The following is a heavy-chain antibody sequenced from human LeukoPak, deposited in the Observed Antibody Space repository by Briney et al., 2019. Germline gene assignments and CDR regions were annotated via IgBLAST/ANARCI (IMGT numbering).Heavy chain of an antibody. D-gene: IGHD2-15*01. CDR2: IYYSGST. Sequence: PSETLSLTCTVSGGSISSSSYYWGWIRQPPGKGLEWIGSIYYSGSTYYNPSLKSRVTISVDTSKNQFSLKLSSVTAADTAVYYCTRVPPTNARILGGMDVWGQGTTVTVSS. J-gene: IGHJ6*02. V-gene: IGHV4-39*07. CDR1: GGSISSSSYY. CDR3: TRVPPTNARILGGMDV.